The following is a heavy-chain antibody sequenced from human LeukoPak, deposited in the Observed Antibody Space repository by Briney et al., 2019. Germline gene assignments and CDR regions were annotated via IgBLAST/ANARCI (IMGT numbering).Heavy chain of an antibody. CDR3: ARDPPKYYDSNNYFFESGKFDY. CDR1: GFTVSSNY. Sequence: GGSLRLSCAASGFTVSSNYMSWVRQAPGKGLEWVSVIYSGGSTYYADSVKGRFTISRDNSKNSLYLQMNSLRAEDTAVYYCARDPPKYYDSNNYFFESGKFDYWGQGSWSPSPQ. CDR2: IYSGGST. V-gene: IGHV3-66*01. D-gene: IGHD3-22*01. J-gene: IGHJ4*02.